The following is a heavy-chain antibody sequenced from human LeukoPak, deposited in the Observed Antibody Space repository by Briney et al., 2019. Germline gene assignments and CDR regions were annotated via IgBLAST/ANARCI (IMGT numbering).Heavy chain of an antibody. V-gene: IGHV1-2*02. CDR3: ARAGSDSSGWYVGY. D-gene: IGHD6-19*01. CDR2: INPNSGGT. Sequence: AASVKVSCKASGYTFIGYYMHWVRQAPGQGLEWMGWINPNSGGTNYAQKFQGRVTMTTDTSTSTAYMELRSLRSDDTAVYYCARAGSDSSGWYVGYWGQGTLVTVSS. J-gene: IGHJ4*02. CDR1: GYTFIGYY.